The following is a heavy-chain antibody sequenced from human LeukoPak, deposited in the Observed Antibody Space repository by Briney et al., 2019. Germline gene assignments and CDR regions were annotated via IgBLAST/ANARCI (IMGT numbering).Heavy chain of an antibody. CDR2: IKQDGSEK. Sequence: GGSLRLSCAASGFTFSSYWMSWVRQAPGKGLEWVANIKQDGSEKYYVDSVKGRFTISRDNAKNSLYLQMNSLRAEDTAVYYCARGNYDSSGYYHDYWGQGTLVTVSS. D-gene: IGHD3-22*01. CDR3: ARGNYDSSGYYHDY. V-gene: IGHV3-7*03. J-gene: IGHJ4*02. CDR1: GFTFSSYW.